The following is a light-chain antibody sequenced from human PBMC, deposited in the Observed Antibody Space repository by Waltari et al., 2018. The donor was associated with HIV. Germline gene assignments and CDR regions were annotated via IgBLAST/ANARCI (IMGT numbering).Light chain of an antibody. V-gene: IGLV1-51*01. Sequence: QSVLTQPPSVSVAPGQKVTISCSGSNSNIGNNYVYWYQQLPGTAPKLLIYDNNKRPSGIPDRFSGSKSGASATLGITGLQTGDEADYYCGTWDSSLSAGVFGGGTKLTVL. CDR1: NSNIGNNY. CDR2: DNN. CDR3: GTWDSSLSAGV. J-gene: IGLJ2*01.